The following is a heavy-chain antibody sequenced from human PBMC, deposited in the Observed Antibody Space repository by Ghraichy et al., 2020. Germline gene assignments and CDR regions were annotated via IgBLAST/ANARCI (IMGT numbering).Heavy chain of an antibody. CDR3: VNYLQGGLDY. CDR2: IYSGGTT. V-gene: IGHV3-66*01. J-gene: IGHJ4*02. Sequence: GSLRLSCAASRFTVSTNYMNWVRQAPGKGLEWVSAIYSGGTTLYAESVKGRFTISRDNSKNTVYLQMERLRAEDTAVYYCVNYLQGGLDYWGQGTLVTVSS. D-gene: IGHD3-16*01. CDR1: RFTVSTNY.